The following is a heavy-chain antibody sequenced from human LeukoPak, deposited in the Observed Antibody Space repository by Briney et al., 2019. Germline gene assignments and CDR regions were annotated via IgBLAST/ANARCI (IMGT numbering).Heavy chain of an antibody. Sequence: SESLSLTCTVSGGSISSDRFYWTWVRQPAGKRPEWIGRIHSSNTNYNPSLKSRVNISVDTSTNQFSLKLSSLTAADTAVYYCARVPDWTYVPDYWGQGTLVTVSS. V-gene: IGHV4-61*02. CDR2: IHSSNT. D-gene: IGHD3-16*01. J-gene: IGHJ4*02. CDR1: GGSISSDRFY. CDR3: ARVPDWTYVPDY.